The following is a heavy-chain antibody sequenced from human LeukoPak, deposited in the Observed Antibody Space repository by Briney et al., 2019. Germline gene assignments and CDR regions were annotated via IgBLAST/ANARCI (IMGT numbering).Heavy chain of an antibody. CDR3: AKTVAGSFYFDY. V-gene: IGHV3-48*01. J-gene: IGHJ4*02. CDR2: ISSTGGTI. Sequence: GGSLRLSCAASGFTFSSNSMNWVRQAPGKGLEWVSYISSTGGTIYYADSMKGRFTISRDNSKNTLYLQMNSLRAEDTAVYYCAKTVAGSFYFDYWGQGTLVTVSS. CDR1: GFTFSSNS. D-gene: IGHD6-19*01.